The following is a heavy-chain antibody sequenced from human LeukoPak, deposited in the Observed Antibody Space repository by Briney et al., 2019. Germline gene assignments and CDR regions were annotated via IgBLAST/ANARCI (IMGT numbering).Heavy chain of an antibody. J-gene: IGHJ4*02. CDR1: GFTFSDYY. D-gene: IGHD4-23*01. Sequence: GGSLRLSCAASGFTFSDYYKSWIRQAPGKGLEWVSYISSSGSTIYYADSVKGRFTISRDNAKNSLYLQMNSLRAEDTAVYYCAGRRGTVVPFDYWGQGTLVTVSS. V-gene: IGHV3-11*01. CDR3: AGRRGTVVPFDY. CDR2: ISSSGSTI.